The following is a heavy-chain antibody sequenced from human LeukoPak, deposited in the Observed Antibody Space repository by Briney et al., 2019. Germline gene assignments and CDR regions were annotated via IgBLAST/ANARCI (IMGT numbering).Heavy chain of an antibody. CDR3: ARDGLLLAAGYYYYGMDV. CDR1: GYTFTSYG. V-gene: IGHV1-18*01. J-gene: IGHJ6*02. Sequence: VSVKVSCKASGYTFTSYGISWVRQAPGQGLEWMGWISAYNGNTNYAQKLQGRVTMTTDTSTSTAYMELRSLRSDDTAVYYCARDGLLLAAGYYYYGMDVWGQGTTVTVSS. CDR2: ISAYNGNT. D-gene: IGHD6-13*01.